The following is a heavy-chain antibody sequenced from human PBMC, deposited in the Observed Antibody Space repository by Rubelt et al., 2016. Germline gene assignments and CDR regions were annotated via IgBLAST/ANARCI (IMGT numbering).Heavy chain of an antibody. CDR3: FGTMVRGVDWFDP. D-gene: IGHD3-10*01. J-gene: IGHJ5*02. CDR1: GYTFTSYA. CDR2: INAGNGNK. V-gene: IGHV1-3*01. Sequence: QVQLVQSGAEVKKPGASVKVSCKASGYTFTSYAMHWVRQAPGQRLEWMGWINAGNGNKKYSQKFQGRGTITRDTAASTAYMELSSLRSDDTAVYYCFGTMVRGVDWFDPWGQGTLVTVSS.